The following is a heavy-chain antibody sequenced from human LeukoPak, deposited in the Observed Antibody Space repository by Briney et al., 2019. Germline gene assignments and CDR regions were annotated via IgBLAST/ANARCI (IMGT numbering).Heavy chain of an antibody. Sequence: SETLSLTCAVYGGSFSGYYWSWIRQPPGKGLEWIGEINHSGSTNYNPSLKSRVTISVDTSKDQFSLKLRSVTAADTAVYYCATVTTLNYYYGMDVWRQGTTVTVSS. D-gene: IGHD4-17*01. CDR2: INHSGST. V-gene: IGHV4-34*01. CDR1: GGSFSGYY. J-gene: IGHJ6*02. CDR3: ATVTTLNYYYGMDV.